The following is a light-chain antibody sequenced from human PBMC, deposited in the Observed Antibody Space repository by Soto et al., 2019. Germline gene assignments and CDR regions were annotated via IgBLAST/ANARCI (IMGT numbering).Light chain of an antibody. J-gene: IGKJ4*01. CDR3: QHADSFPLT. CDR2: AAS. V-gene: IGKV1-12*01. CDR1: QGIRTW. Sequence: DIQMTQSPSSVSASVGDRVTITCRASQGIRTWLAWYQQKPGKAPKLLIYAASTLQSGVPSRFSRSASGTDFKLTIAGLQPEHFAAYYCQHADSFPLTFGGGTKVVIK.